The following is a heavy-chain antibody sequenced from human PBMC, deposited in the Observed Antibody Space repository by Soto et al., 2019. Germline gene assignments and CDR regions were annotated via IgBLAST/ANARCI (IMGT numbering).Heavy chain of an antibody. J-gene: IGHJ4*02. D-gene: IGHD3-22*01. CDR2: ISYDGSDK. V-gene: IGHV3-30-3*01. Sequence: GGSLRLSCAASGFTFSSYAMHWVRQAPGKGLERVALISYDGSDKDYADSVKGRFTISRDNSRNTLFLQMNSLRAEDTAAYYCARDYYKYYDSSGYYRSPAYWGQGTLVTVSS. CDR1: GFTFSSYA. CDR3: ARDYYKYYDSSGYYRSPAY.